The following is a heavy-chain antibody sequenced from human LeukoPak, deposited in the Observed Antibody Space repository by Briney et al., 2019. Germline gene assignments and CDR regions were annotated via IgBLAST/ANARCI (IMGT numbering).Heavy chain of an antibody. CDR3: AREGLGYCNSTSCYRAFDI. Sequence: GGSLGLSWEASGFTFDDYGMSWARQAPGKGLEWVSGINWNGGSTNYGDSVKGRFTISRDNAKNSLYLQVNSLRADDTALYYCAREGLGYCNSTSCYRAFDIWGQGTMVTVSS. CDR1: GFTFDDYG. V-gene: IGHV3-20*04. D-gene: IGHD2-2*01. CDR2: INWNGGST. J-gene: IGHJ3*02.